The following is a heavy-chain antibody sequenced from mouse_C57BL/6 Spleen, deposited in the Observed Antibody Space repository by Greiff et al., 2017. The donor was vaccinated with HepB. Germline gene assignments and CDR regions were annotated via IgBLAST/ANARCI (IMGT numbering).Heavy chain of an antibody. D-gene: IGHD1-1*01. J-gene: IGHJ4*01. V-gene: IGHV1-59*01. CDR2: IDPSDSYT. Sequence: QVQLQQPGAELVRPGTSVKLSCKASGYTFTSYWMHWVKQRPGQGLEWIGVIDPSDSYTNYNQKFKGKATLTVDTSSSTAYMQLSSLTSEDSAVYYCARGKTTVVAPGYAMDYWGQGTSVTVSS. CDR1: GYTFTSYW. CDR3: ARGKTTVVAPGYAMDY.